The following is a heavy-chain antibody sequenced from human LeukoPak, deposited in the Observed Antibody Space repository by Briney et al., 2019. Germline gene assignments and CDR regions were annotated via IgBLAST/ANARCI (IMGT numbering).Heavy chain of an antibody. CDR1: GFTFSSYV. J-gene: IGHJ4*02. V-gene: IGHV3-33*01. Sequence: PGGSLRLSCAASGFTFSSYVMHWVRQAPGKGLKWVAVIWYDGFNKYYADSVKGRFTISRDNSRNTLYLQMNSLRAEDTAVYYCVRELPPVVQYYFDYWGPGTLVTVSS. CDR3: VRELPPVVQYYFDY. CDR2: IWYDGFNK. D-gene: IGHD3-22*01.